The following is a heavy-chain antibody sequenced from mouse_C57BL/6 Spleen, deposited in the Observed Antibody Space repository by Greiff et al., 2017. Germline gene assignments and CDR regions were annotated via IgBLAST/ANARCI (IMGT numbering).Heavy chain of an antibody. CDR1: GYAFSSSW. CDR3: ARSFSYFGSSYGYFDV. J-gene: IGHJ1*03. CDR2: IYPGDGDT. D-gene: IGHD1-1*01. V-gene: IGHV1-82*01. Sequence: QVQLQQPGPELVKPGASVKISCKASGYAFSSSWMNWVKQRPGKGLEWIGRIYPGDGDTNYNGKFKGKATLTADKSSRTAYMQLSSLTSEDSAVXYCARSFSYFGSSYGYFDVWGTGTTVTVSS.